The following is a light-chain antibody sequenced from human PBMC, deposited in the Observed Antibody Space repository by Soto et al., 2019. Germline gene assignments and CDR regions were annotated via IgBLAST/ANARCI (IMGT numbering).Light chain of an antibody. CDR2: DAS. J-gene: IGKJ5*01. Sequence: DIQMTQSPSSLSASIGDRVSVTCRASQSINSSLNWYQQKPGKAPSLLIYDASSLQSGVPSRFSGSGSGTDFTLTINKLHPEDFATYYCQQTYITPPTTFGQGTRLEIK. CDR1: QSINSS. V-gene: IGKV1-39*01. CDR3: QQTYITPPTT.